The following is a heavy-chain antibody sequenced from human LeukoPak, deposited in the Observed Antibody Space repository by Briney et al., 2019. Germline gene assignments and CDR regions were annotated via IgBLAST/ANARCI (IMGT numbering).Heavy chain of an antibody. J-gene: IGHJ1*01. CDR1: GFTVSSNY. V-gene: IGHV3-53*01. CDR3: ARVGKVPAAIGYLQH. Sequence: GGSLGLSCAASGFTVSSNYMSWVRQAPGKGLEWVSVIYSGGSTYYADSVKGRFTISRDNSKNTLYLQMNSLRAEDTAVYYCARVGKVPAAIGYLQHWGQGTLVTVSS. CDR2: IYSGGST. D-gene: IGHD2-2*02.